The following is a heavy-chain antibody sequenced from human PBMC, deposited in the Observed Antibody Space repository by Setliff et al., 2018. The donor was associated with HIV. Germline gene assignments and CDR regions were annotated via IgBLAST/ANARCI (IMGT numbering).Heavy chain of an antibody. CDR2: INAGNGNT. Sequence: ASVKVSCKASGYTFNNYAIHWVRQAPGQRLEWMGWINAGNGNTRSSQKFQGRVTFTRDTSASTVYMELSSLRSEDTAVYYCARDSEWGSYIFWTFDIWGQGTMVTVSS. CDR3: ARDSEWGSYIFWTFDI. J-gene: IGHJ3*02. CDR1: GYTFNNYA. V-gene: IGHV1-3*01. D-gene: IGHD1-26*01.